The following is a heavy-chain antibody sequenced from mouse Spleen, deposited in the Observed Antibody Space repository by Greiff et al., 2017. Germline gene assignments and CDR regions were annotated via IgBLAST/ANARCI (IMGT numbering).Heavy chain of an antibody. D-gene: IGHD1-1*01. Sequence: VQLQQPGAELVMPGASVKLSCKASGYTFTSYWMHWVKQRPGQGLEWIGEIDPSDSYTNYNQKFKGKATLTVDKSSSTAYMQLSSLTSEDSAVYYCARIYYYGSRPFDYWGQGTTLTVSS. CDR3: ARIYYYGSRPFDY. CDR1: GYTFTSYW. CDR2: IDPSDSYT. J-gene: IGHJ2*01. V-gene: IGHV1-69*01.